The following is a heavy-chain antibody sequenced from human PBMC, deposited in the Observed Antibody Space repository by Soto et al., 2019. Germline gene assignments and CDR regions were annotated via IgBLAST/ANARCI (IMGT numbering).Heavy chain of an antibody. V-gene: IGHV3-48*02. CDR1: GFSFSTYS. CDR3: VRAMYYYDTRGYGGY. Sequence: EVQLVESGGGLVQPGGSLRLSCAASGFSFSTYSMNWVRQAPGKGLEWVSSISSSSTTIYYADSGKGRFTISWANAENSLHLQMNRLRDEDTAVYYCVRAMYYYDTRGYGGYWGQAPLVTASS. CDR2: ISSSSTTI. J-gene: IGHJ4*02. D-gene: IGHD3-22*01.